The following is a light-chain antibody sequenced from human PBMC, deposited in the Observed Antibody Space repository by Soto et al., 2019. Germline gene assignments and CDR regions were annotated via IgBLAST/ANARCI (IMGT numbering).Light chain of an antibody. CDR3: AVWDDSLNGWV. J-gene: IGLJ3*02. CDR2: SDT. CDR1: SSNIRSNT. Sequence: QSVLTQPPSASGTPGQRVTMSCSGSSSNIRSNTVVWYQQLPGTAPKLLIYSDTHRPSGVPDRFSGSKSGTSASLAISGLRTEDEADYYCAVWDDSLNGWVFGGGTKLTVL. V-gene: IGLV1-44*01.